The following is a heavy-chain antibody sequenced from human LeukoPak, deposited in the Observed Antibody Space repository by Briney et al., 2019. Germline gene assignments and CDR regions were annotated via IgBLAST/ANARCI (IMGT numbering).Heavy chain of an antibody. D-gene: IGHD3-22*01. CDR3: ARGDYDSSAPSGY. J-gene: IGHJ4*02. CDR1: GGSISSYY. Sequence: SETLSLTCTVSGGSISSYYWSWIRQPPGKGLEWIGYIYYSGSTNYNPSLKSRVTISVDTSKNQFSLKLSSVTAADTAVYYCARGDYDSSAPSGYWGQGTLVTVSS. CDR2: IYYSGST. V-gene: IGHV4-59*01.